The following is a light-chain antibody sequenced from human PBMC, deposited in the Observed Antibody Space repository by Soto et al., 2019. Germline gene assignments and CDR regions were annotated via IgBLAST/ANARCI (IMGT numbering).Light chain of an antibody. CDR1: QSVSSPY. Sequence: EIVLTQSPGTLSLSPGERATLSCRASQSVSSPYLAWYQQKPGQAPRLLIYGASSRATGIPDRFSGSGSGTHFTLTISRLEPEDLALYYCQRYDISPFPFGQGTKLEIK. CDR3: QRYDISPFP. V-gene: IGKV3-20*01. J-gene: IGKJ2*01. CDR2: GAS.